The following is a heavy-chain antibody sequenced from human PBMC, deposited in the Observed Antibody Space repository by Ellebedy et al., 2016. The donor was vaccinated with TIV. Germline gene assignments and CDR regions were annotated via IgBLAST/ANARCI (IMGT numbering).Heavy chain of an antibody. J-gene: IGHJ4*02. D-gene: IGHD2-2*01. CDR2: ISYDGSNK. V-gene: IGHV3-30*03. CDR3: ARDLGSLVPAHFDY. Sequence: GESLKISCAASGFTFSSYGMHWVRQAPGKGLEWVAVISYDGSNKYYADSVKGRLTISRDNAKNSLYLQMNSLRDEDTAVYYCARDLGSLVPAHFDYWGQGTLVTVSS. CDR1: GFTFSSYG.